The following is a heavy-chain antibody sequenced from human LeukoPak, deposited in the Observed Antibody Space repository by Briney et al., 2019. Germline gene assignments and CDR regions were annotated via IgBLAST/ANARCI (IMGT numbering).Heavy chain of an antibody. CDR1: GFTFNTYA. CDR3: ARDHKPRNYCSGGTCHSYYTAMDV. CDR2: ISYDGGNK. D-gene: IGHD2-15*01. J-gene: IGHJ6*04. Sequence: GRSLRLSCAASGFTFNTYAMHWVRQAPGKGLEWVAVISYDGGNKYYADSVKGRFTISRDNSKNTLYLQMNSLRAEDTAVYYCARDHKPRNYCSGGTCHSYYTAMDVWGKGTTVTASS. V-gene: IGHV3-30*04.